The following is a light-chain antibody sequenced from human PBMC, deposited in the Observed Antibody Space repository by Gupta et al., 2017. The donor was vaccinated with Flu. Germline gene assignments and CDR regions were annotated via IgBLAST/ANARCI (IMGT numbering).Light chain of an antibody. CDR2: ANN. CDR1: SSNIGARYD. V-gene: IGLV1-40*01. J-gene: IGLJ1*01. Sequence: QSVLTQPPSVSGAPGQRVTISCTGSSSNIGARYDVHWYQQVPGTAPKLLIYANNIRPSGVPARCSGSKSGTSAAMAITGLQAEEEADYYCQAYETRLSDSFVFGTGTKGTVL. CDR3: QAYETRLSDSFV.